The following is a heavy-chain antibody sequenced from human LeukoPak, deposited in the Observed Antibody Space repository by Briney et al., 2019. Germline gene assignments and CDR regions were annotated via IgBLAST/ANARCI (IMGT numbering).Heavy chain of an antibody. J-gene: IGHJ4*02. D-gene: IGHD3-22*01. CDR1: GFTVSSNY. Sequence: GRSLRLSCVASGFTVSSNYMSWVRQAPGKGLEWVSVIYSGGSTFYADSVKGRFTISRDNSKNTLYLQMNSLRAEDTAVYYCARGDSSGYSKVFDYWGQGTLVTVSS. V-gene: IGHV3-53*01. CDR3: ARGDSSGYSKVFDY. CDR2: IYSGGST.